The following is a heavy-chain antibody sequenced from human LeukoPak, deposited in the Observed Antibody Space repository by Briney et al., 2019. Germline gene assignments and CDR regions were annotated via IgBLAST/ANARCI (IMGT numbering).Heavy chain of an antibody. CDR2: INSDGSIT. J-gene: IGHJ3*02. D-gene: IGHD5-12*01. V-gene: IGHV3-74*01. CDR1: GFTFSSYW. Sequence: GGSLRLSCAASGFTFSSYWMHWVRQAPGKGLVWVSRINSDGSITSYADSVKGRFTISRDNAKNTLYLQMNSLRAEDTAVYYCARVRYDGGAFDIWGQGTMVTVSS. CDR3: ARVRYDGGAFDI.